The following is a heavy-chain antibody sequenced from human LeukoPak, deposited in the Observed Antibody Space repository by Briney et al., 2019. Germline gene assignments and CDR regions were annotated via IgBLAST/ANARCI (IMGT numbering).Heavy chain of an antibody. J-gene: IGHJ4*02. CDR3: ARDLASSPRDGSFDY. CDR1: GGSISSYY. CDR2: IYTSGST. V-gene: IGHV4-4*07. Sequence: SETLSLTCTVSGGSISSYYWSWIRQPAGKGLEWIGRIYTSGSTNYNPSLKSRVTMSVDTSKNQFSLKLSSVTAADTAVYYCARDLASSPRDGSFDYWGQGTPVTVSS. D-gene: IGHD6-13*01.